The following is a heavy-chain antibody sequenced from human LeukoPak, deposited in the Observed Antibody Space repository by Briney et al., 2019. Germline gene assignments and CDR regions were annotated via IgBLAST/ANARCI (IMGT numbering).Heavy chain of an antibody. V-gene: IGHV3-23*01. Sequence: GGSLRLSCAASGFTFSDYAMSWVRQAPEKGLEWVSTISHVGGTYYADSVRGRFIISRDDSKNMVYLQMDSLRAEDTAVYYCAKGYGGKFFYFDYWGQGTLVTVSS. CDR1: GFTFSDYA. D-gene: IGHD4-23*01. J-gene: IGHJ4*02. CDR3: AKGYGGKFFYFDY. CDR2: ISHVGGT.